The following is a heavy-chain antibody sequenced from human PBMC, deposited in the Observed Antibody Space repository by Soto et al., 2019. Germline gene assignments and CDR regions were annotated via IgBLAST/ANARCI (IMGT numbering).Heavy chain of an antibody. V-gene: IGHV3-30-3*01. D-gene: IGHD4-17*01. CDR2: ISYDVSNK. CDR3: ARDPNHDYGGISGYYFDY. J-gene: IGHJ4*02. CDR1: GFTFSSYA. Sequence: PGGSLRLSCAASGFTFSSYAMHWVRQAPGKGLEWVAVISYDVSNKYYADSVKGRFTISRDNSKNTLYLQMNSLRAEDTAVYYCARDPNHDYGGISGYYFDYWGQGTRVTLSS.